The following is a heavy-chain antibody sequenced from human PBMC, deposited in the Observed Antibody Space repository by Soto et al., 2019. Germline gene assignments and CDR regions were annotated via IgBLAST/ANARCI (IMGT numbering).Heavy chain of an antibody. Sequence: VQLVESGGGVVQPGRSLTLSCAASGFIFNNYAMHWVRQAPGKGLEWVTVISYDGSSKYYADSVKGRVTISRDNSRNTLYLQINSLRAEDTAVYYCASTYYDILTAYRSAFDIWGQGTMVTVSS. CDR1: GFIFNNYA. D-gene: IGHD3-9*01. CDR3: ASTYYDILTAYRSAFDI. V-gene: IGHV3-30-3*01. J-gene: IGHJ3*02. CDR2: ISYDGSSK.